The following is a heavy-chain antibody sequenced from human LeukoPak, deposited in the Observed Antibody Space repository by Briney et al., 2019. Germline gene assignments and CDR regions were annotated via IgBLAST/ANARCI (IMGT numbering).Heavy chain of an antibody. V-gene: IGHV1-2*02. D-gene: IGHD5-12*01. CDR3: ARERGYSGYHYRDY. Sequence: ASVKVSCKASGYTFTGYYMHWVRQAPGQGLEWMGWINPNSGGTNYAQKFQGRVTMTRDTSISTAYMELSRLRSDDTAMYYCARERGYSGYHYRDYWGQGTLVTVSS. J-gene: IGHJ4*02. CDR2: INPNSGGT. CDR1: GYTFTGYY.